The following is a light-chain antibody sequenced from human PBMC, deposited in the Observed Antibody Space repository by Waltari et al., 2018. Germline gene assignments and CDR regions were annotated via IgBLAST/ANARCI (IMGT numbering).Light chain of an antibody. V-gene: IGKV4-1*01. CDR2: WAS. CDR1: QSILHSSNNKNY. CDR3: LQYYSIPF. J-gene: IGKJ4*01. Sequence: DIVMTQSPDSLAVFLGERATINCKSSQSILHSSNNKNYLAWYQQKPGQPPKMLISWASTRESGVPDRFSGSGSGTDFTLTITSLQAEDVAVYYCLQYYSIPFFGGGTKVEIK.